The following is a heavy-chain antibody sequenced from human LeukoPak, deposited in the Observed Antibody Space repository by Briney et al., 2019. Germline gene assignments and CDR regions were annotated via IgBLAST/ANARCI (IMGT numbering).Heavy chain of an antibody. CDR3: ARVLEVAGAIDY. CDR1: GGSISSSNW. J-gene: IGHJ4*02. CDR2: THHSGST. D-gene: IGHD6-19*01. Sequence: SETLSLTCAVSGGSISSSNWWRWVRQPPGKGLEWIGETHHSGSTNYNPSLKSRVAISVDKSKNQFSVKLSSVTAADTAVYYCARVLEVAGAIDYRGQGTLVTVSS. V-gene: IGHV4-4*02.